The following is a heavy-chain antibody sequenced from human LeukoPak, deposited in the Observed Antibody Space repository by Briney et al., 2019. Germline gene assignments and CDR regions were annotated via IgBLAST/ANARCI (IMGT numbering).Heavy chain of an antibody. D-gene: IGHD4-17*01. CDR3: AKHGEAYGDSRTDY. CDR2: IRYDGSNK. J-gene: IGHJ4*02. Sequence: PGGSLRLSCAASGFTFSSYGMHWVRQAPGKGLEWVAFIRYDGSNKYYADSVKGRFTISRDNSKNTLYIQMNSLRAEDTAIYYCAKHGEAYGDSRTDYWGQGTLVTVPS. V-gene: IGHV3-30*02. CDR1: GFTFSSYG.